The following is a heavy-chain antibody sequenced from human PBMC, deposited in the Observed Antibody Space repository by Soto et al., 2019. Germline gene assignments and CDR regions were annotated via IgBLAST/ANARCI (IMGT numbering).Heavy chain of an antibody. CDR2: ISGSGGSS. J-gene: IGHJ6*02. CDR3: AKVTKRAAAGRYEYYKYGMDV. CDR1: GFAFSTYA. V-gene: IGHV3-23*01. D-gene: IGHD6-13*01. Sequence: GGSLRLSCAASGFAFSTYAITWVRQAPGKGLEWVSVISGSGGSSYYAASVKGRFTISRDNSKNTLYLQMNGLRAEDTALYYCAKVTKRAAAGRYEYYKYGMDVWGQGTTVTVSS.